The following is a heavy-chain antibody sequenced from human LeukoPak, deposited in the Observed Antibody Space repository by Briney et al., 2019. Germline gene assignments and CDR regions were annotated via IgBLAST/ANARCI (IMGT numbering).Heavy chain of an antibody. Sequence: GGSLRLSCAASGFTFRTYSMNWVRPAPGKGLEWVSSISSSSSYIYYADSVKGRFTISRDNAKNSLYLQMNNRRGEDAAVYYCSRDRGSYYDGGFDYWGQGTLVTVSS. D-gene: IGHD3-10*01. CDR2: ISSSSSYI. J-gene: IGHJ4*02. CDR3: SRDRGSYYDGGFDY. V-gene: IGHV3-21*01. CDR1: GFTFRTYS.